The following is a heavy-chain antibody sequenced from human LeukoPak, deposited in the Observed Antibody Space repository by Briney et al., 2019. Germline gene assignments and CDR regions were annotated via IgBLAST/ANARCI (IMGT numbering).Heavy chain of an antibody. CDR3: ARLAYYYVPDY. CDR1: GYSISSGYY. D-gene: IGHD3-10*02. V-gene: IGHV4-38-2*02. CDR2: IYHSGST. J-gene: IGHJ4*02. Sequence: SETLSLTCTVSGYSISSGYYWGWIRQPPGKGLEWIGSIYHSGSTYYNPSLKSRVTISVDTSKNQFSLKLSSVTAADTAVYYCARLAYYYVPDYRGQGTLVTVSS.